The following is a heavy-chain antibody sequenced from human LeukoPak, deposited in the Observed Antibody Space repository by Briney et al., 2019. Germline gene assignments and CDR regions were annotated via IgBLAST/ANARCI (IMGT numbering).Heavy chain of an antibody. Sequence: ASVKLSCKAFGYTITNYYMHWVRQAPGQGLEWMGLINPSSVSTSYPQKFQGRVTMTRDTSTSTVYMELSSLRSEDTAVYYCARDGSGSRRAFDIWGQGTMVTVSS. V-gene: IGHV1-46*01. J-gene: IGHJ3*02. CDR1: GYTITNYY. CDR3: ARDGSGSRRAFDI. CDR2: INPSSVST. D-gene: IGHD3-10*01.